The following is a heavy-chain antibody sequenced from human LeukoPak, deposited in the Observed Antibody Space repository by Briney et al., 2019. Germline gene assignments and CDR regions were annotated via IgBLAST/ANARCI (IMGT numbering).Heavy chain of an antibody. Sequence: GASVKVSCKASGYTFTNYDISWVRQAPGQGLEWMGWISTSNGNTNYAQKLQGRVTMTTDTSTSTAYLDLRSLTSDDTAVYYCARQVVATTEWFDPWGQGTLVTVPS. V-gene: IGHV1-18*01. CDR2: ISTSNGNT. J-gene: IGHJ5*02. CDR1: GYTFTNYD. D-gene: IGHD2-15*01. CDR3: ARQVVATTEWFDP.